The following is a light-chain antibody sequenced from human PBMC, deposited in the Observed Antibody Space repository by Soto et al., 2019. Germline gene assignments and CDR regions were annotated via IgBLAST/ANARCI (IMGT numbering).Light chain of an antibody. CDR3: SSYAGRSLYV. J-gene: IGLJ1*01. V-gene: IGLV2-23*02. Sequence: QSVLTQPASVSGSPGQSITISCTGTSSDVGSYNLVSWYQQHPGKAPKLMIYEVSKRPSGVSNRFSGSKSGNTASLTISGLRAEDGANFFCSSYAGRSLYVCGTGTRVTAL. CDR1: SSDVGSYNL. CDR2: EVS.